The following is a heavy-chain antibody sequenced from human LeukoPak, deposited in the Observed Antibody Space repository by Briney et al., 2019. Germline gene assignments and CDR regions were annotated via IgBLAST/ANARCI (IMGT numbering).Heavy chain of an antibody. CDR1: GGSISSYY. D-gene: IGHD1-26*01. Sequence: SETLSLTCTVSGGSISSYYWSWIRQPPGKGLEWIGYIYYGGSTYHNPSLNSRVTISMDTSTNQFSLTLRSVTAADTAVYYCARSSYSGTYAGGYWGQGSLVTVSS. CDR2: IYYGGST. J-gene: IGHJ4*02. CDR3: ARSSYSGTYAGGY. V-gene: IGHV4-59*01.